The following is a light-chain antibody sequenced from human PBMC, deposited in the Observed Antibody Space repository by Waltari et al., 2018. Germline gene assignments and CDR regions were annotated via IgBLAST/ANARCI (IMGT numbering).Light chain of an antibody. CDR3: QQYFSGAYT. V-gene: IGKV4-1*01. CDR1: QSVFHNSNNKNY. J-gene: IGKJ2*01. CDR2: WAS. Sequence: DIVMTQSPDSLAVSLGERATINCKSSQSVFHNSNNKNYLAWFQQQAGQPPKLLVYWASTRQSGVPDRCSGSGTETDLTLTISGLQAEDVAVYYWQQYFSGAYTVGQGTRLEIK.